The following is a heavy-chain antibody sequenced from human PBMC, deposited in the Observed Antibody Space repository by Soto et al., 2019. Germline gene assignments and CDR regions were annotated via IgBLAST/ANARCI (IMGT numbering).Heavy chain of an antibody. D-gene: IGHD2-2*01. CDR3: ARSLYAFRDDFGMDV. V-gene: IGHV3-30*03. CDR1: GFSFSTYG. J-gene: IGHJ6*02. Sequence: QVQLVESGGGVVQPGRSLRLSCEASGFSFSTYGMHWVRQAPGKGLEWVVVIPYDGKNKYYADSVKGRFTISRDNSKNKLYLQMSSLRAEDTAVYYCARSLYAFRDDFGMDVWGQGTTVTVSS. CDR2: IPYDGKNK.